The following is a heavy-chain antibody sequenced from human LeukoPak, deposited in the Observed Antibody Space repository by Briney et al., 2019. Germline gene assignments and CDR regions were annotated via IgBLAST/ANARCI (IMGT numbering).Heavy chain of an antibody. V-gene: IGHV4-61*01. CDR2: IYYSGSA. D-gene: IGHD3-22*01. CDR3: AREMYYDSQYYYYGMDV. J-gene: IGHJ6*02. Sequence: SETLSLTCTVSGGSVSSGSYYWSWIRQPPGKGLEWIGYIYYSGSANYNPSLKSRVTISVDTSKNQFSLKLSSVTAADTAVYYCAREMYYDSQYYYYGMDVWGQGTTVTVSS. CDR1: GGSVSSGSYY.